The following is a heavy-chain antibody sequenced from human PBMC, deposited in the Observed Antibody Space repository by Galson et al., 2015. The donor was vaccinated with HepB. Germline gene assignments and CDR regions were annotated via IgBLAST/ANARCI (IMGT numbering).Heavy chain of an antibody. V-gene: IGHV1-18*01. Sequence: SVKVSCKASGYTFTSYGISWVRQAPGQGLEWMGWISAYNGNTNYAQKLQGRVTMTTDTSTSTAYMELRSLRSDDTAVYYCARDRLLVMGGGKDAFDIWGQGTMVTVSS. CDR3: ARDRLLVMGGGKDAFDI. D-gene: IGHD3-22*01. J-gene: IGHJ3*02. CDR2: ISAYNGNT. CDR1: GYTFTSYG.